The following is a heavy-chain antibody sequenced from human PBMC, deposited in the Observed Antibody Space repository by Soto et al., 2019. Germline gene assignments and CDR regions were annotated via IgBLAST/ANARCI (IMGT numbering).Heavy chain of an antibody. CDR1: GFTFSSYA. CDR2: ISNNGDTA. J-gene: IGHJ4*02. D-gene: IGHD3-16*02. CDR3: AKSRVFIGAIVTLLDS. Sequence: EVQLLESGGGLVQPGGSLTLSCATSGFTFSSYAMVWVRQAAEKGLEWVASISNNGDTAYYADSVKGRFTISRGNSENTLYLQMNGLRADDTALYFRAKSRVFIGAIVTLLDSWGQGTQVTVSS. V-gene: IGHV3-23*01.